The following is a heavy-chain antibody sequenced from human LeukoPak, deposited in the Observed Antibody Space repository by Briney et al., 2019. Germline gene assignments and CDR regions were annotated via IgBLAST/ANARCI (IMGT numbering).Heavy chain of an antibody. D-gene: IGHD3-10*01. V-gene: IGHV4-39*07. CDR1: GGSISSSSYYY. CDR3: ARAPSFMVRGANWFDP. Sequence: SETLSLTCTVSGGSISSSSYYYWGWIRQPPGKGLEWIGSIYYSGNTYYNPSLKSRVTISVDTSKNQFSLKLSSVTAADTAVYYCARAPSFMVRGANWFDPWGQGTLVTVSS. CDR2: IYYSGNT. J-gene: IGHJ5*02.